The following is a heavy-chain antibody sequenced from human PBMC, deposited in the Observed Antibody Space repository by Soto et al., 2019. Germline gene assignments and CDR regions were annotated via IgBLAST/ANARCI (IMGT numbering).Heavy chain of an antibody. Sequence: ASVKVSCKASGYTFTSYGISWVRQAPGQGLEWMGWISAYNGNTNYAQKLQGRVTMTTDTSTSTAYMELRSLRSDDTAVYYCVRDGTYCSGGSCYVHWGQGTLVTVSS. D-gene: IGHD2-15*01. CDR1: GYTFTSYG. J-gene: IGHJ4*02. V-gene: IGHV1-18*01. CDR2: ISAYNGNT. CDR3: VRDGTYCSGGSCYVH.